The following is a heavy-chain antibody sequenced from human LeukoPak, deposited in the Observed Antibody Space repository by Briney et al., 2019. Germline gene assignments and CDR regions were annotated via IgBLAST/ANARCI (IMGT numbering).Heavy chain of an antibody. CDR3: KRSIAAAGPYYYYYYGMDV. CDR1: GFTFSSYD. V-gene: IGHV3-13*01. D-gene: IGHD6-13*01. Sequence: GGSLRLSCAASGFTFSSYDMHWVRQATGKGLEWVSAIGTAGDTYYPGSVKGRFTISRENAKNSLYLQMNSLRAGDTAVYYCKRSIAAAGPYYYYYYGMDVWGQGTTVTVYS. J-gene: IGHJ6*02. CDR2: IGTAGDT.